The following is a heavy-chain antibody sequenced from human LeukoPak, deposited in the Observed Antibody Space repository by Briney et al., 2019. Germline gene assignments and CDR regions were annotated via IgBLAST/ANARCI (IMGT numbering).Heavy chain of an antibody. D-gene: IGHD2-15*01. CDR2: IGGSGMAI. J-gene: IGHJ6*03. Sequence: GGSLRLSCAASGFTFTDYYMRWVRQAPGKGLEWVSSIGGSGMAIFYAVSMWGRFTISRDDANTTLLLQRNSLRAEETAVYYCVRDRVAHVPPYYYYMDVWGKGATVTVSS. CDR3: VRDRVAHVPPYYYYMDV. CDR1: GFTFTDYY. V-gene: IGHV3-11*01.